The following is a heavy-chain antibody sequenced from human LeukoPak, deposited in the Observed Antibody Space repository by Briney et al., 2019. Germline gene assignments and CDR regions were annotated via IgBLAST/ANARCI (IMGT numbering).Heavy chain of an antibody. CDR3: ARHLQQQLVGFDY. D-gene: IGHD6-13*01. CDR1: GGSISSSSYY. CDR2: IYYSGST. Sequence: SETLSLTCTVSGGSISSSSYYWGWIRPPPGKGLEWIGSIYYSGSTYYNPSLKSRVTISVDTSKNQFSLKLSSVTAADTAVYYCARHLQQQLVGFDYWGQGTLVTVSS. V-gene: IGHV4-39*01. J-gene: IGHJ4*02.